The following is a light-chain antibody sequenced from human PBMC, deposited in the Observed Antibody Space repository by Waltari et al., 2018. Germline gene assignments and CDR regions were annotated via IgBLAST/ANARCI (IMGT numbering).Light chain of an antibody. CDR1: QGIRND. J-gene: IGKJ1*01. V-gene: IGKV1-6*01. Sequence: AIQMTQSPSSLSASVGDRVTITCRASQGIRNDLGWYQQKPGKDPKVLIYAASSLQSGVPTRFSGSGSGTDFTLTISSLQPDDFATYYCLQDYIYPWTFGQGTKVEIK. CDR3: LQDYIYPWT. CDR2: AAS.